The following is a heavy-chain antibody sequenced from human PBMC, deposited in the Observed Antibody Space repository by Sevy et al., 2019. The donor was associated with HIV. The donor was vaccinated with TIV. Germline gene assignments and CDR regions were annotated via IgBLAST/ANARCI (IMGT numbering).Heavy chain of an antibody. CDR1: GFTFSSYA. CDR2: ISGSGGST. V-gene: IGHV3-23*01. D-gene: IGHD2-15*01. Sequence: GGSLRLSCAASGFTFSSYAMSWVRQAPGKGLEWVSAISGSGGSTYYADSVKGRFTISRDNSKNTLYLQMNSLRAEDTAVYYCATDPPEDIVVVVAAPIDYWGQGTLVTVSS. J-gene: IGHJ4*02. CDR3: ATDPPEDIVVVVAAPIDY.